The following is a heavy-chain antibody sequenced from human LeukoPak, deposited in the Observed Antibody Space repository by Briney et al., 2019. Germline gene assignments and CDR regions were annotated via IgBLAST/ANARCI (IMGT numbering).Heavy chain of an antibody. J-gene: IGHJ4*02. V-gene: IGHV4-34*01. Sequence: KSSETLSLTCAVYGGSFSGYYWSWIRQPPGKGLEWIGEINHSGSTNYNPSLKSRVTISVDTSKNQFSLKLSSVTAADTAVYYCANDTGATTVYFDYWGQGTLVTVSS. CDR1: GGSFSGYY. D-gene: IGHD1-26*01. CDR3: ANDTGATTVYFDY. CDR2: INHSGST.